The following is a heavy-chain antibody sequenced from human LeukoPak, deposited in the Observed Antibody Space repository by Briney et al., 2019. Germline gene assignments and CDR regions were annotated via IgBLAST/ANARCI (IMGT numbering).Heavy chain of an antibody. Sequence: WGSLRLFCAASGFIFSSYAMSWVRQAPGKGLEWVSGISGSGGSTSYADSVKGRFTISRDNAKNTLFLQMNSLRAEDTALYYCAKDQSVLLGGDAFDIWGQGTMVTVSS. CDR2: ISGSGGST. CDR3: AKDQSVLLGGDAFDI. J-gene: IGHJ3*02. CDR1: GFIFSSYA. D-gene: IGHD3-10*01. V-gene: IGHV3-23*01.